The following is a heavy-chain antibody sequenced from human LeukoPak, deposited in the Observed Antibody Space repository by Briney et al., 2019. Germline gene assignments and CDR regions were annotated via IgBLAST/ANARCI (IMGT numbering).Heavy chain of an antibody. V-gene: IGHV3-74*01. D-gene: IGHD2-15*01. CDR3: ARVGQVGSIHYFHMDV. CDR1: GFTFSSYW. Sequence: PGGSLRLSCAASGFTFSSYWMHWVRQAPGKGLVWVSRINSDGSSTSYADSVKGRFTISRDNAKNTLYLQMNSLRAEDTAVYFCARVGQVGSIHYFHMDVWGKGTTVTISS. J-gene: IGHJ6*03. CDR2: INSDGSST.